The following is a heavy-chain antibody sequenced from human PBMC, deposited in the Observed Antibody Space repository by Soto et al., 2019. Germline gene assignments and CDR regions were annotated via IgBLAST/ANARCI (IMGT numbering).Heavy chain of an antibody. V-gene: IGHV4-34*01. CDR3: ARGMTVTMDAFDI. Sequence: QVQLQQWGAGLLKPSETLSLTCAVYGGSFSGYYWSWIRQPPGKGLEWIGEINHSGSTNYNPSLKSRVTISVDTSKNQFSLKLSSVTAADTAVYYCARGMTVTMDAFDIWGQGTMVTVSS. D-gene: IGHD4-4*01. CDR1: GGSFSGYY. CDR2: INHSGST. J-gene: IGHJ3*02.